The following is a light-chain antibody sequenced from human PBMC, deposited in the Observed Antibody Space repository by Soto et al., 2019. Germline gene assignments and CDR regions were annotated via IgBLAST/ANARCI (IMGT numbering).Light chain of an antibody. J-gene: IGKJ1*01. CDR3: QQYGNSPQT. CDR2: GAS. V-gene: IGKV3-20*01. Sequence: EIVLTQSPGTPSLSPGERATLSCRASQSFSSSSLGWYQQKPGQAPRLLIYGASNRATGIPDRFSGSVSGTDFTLTISRLEPEDFAVYYCQQYGNSPQTFGQGTKVEIK. CDR1: QSFSSSS.